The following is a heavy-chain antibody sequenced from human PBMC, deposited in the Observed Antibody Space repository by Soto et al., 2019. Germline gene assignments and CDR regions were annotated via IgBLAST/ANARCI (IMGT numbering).Heavy chain of an antibody. CDR3: ARGDRISGGYNWFDP. D-gene: IGHD2-15*01. CDR1: GGSISSYY. J-gene: IGHJ5*02. V-gene: IGHV4-59*12. Sequence: PAETLSLTCTVSGGSISSYYWSWIRQPPGKGLEWIGYIYYSGSTNYNPSLKSRVTISVDTSKNQFSLKLTSVTAADTAVYYCARGDRISGGYNWFDPWGQGTLVTVSP. CDR2: IYYSGST.